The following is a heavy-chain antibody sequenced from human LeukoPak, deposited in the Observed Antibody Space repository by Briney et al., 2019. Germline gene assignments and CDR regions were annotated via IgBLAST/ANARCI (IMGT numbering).Heavy chain of an antibody. Sequence: GALRLSCAASGFTFSSYAMHWVRQAPGKGLEWVAVISYDGSNKYYADSVKGRFTIPKDNSKNTLYLQMNSLRAEDTAVYYCARDFYGWSAWYFDLWGRGTLVTVSS. J-gene: IGHJ2*01. CDR2: ISYDGSNK. CDR3: ARDFYGWSAWYFDL. D-gene: IGHD2/OR15-2a*01. CDR1: GFTFSSYA. V-gene: IGHV3-30-3*01.